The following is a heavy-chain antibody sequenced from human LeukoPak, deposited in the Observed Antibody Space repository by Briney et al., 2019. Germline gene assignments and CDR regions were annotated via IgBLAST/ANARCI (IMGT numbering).Heavy chain of an antibody. Sequence: SETLSLTCAVSGYSFSSCYYWGWIRQPPGKGVEWIGSSYHSGSTYYNPSLKGRVTISVDTSKNQFSLQLSCVTAADTAVYYCASDKEEEVPAAAGPFDPWGQGTLVTVSS. J-gene: IGHJ5*02. CDR2: SYHSGST. D-gene: IGHD2-2*01. CDR3: ASDKEEEVPAAAGPFDP. V-gene: IGHV4-38-2*01. CDR1: GYSFSSCYY.